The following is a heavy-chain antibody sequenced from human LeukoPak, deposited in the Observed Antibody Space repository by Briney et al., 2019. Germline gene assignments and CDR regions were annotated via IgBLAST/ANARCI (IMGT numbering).Heavy chain of an antibody. D-gene: IGHD1-26*01. CDR1: GYTFTGYY. CDR3: ARDRGGGELGDY. J-gene: IGHJ4*02. V-gene: IGHV1-2*02. CDR2: INPNSGGT. Sequence: GASVKVSCKASGYTFTGYYMHWVRQAPGQGLEWMEWINPNSGGTNYAQKFQGRVTMTRDTSISTAYMELSRLRSDDTAVYYCARDRGGGELGDYWGQGTLVTVSS.